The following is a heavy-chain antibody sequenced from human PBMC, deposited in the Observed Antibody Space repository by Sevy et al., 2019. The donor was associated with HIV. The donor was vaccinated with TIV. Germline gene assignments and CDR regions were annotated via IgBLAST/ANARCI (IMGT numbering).Heavy chain of an antibody. V-gene: IGHV3-9*01. D-gene: IGHD6-19*01. CDR1: GFTFDEYA. J-gene: IGHJ3*01. Sequence: GGSLRLSCAASGFTFDEYAIHWVRQAPGKGLEWVSGISWNSGIIDYADSVKGRVTISRDNAKNSLYLQMKSLRVEDTALYYCAKGAGQWLGNAFHLWGQGTMVTVSS. CDR2: ISWNSGII. CDR3: AKGAGQWLGNAFHL.